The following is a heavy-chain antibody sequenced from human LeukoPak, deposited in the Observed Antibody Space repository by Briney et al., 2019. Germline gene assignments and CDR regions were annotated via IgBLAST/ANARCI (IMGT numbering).Heavy chain of an antibody. V-gene: IGHV3-7*01. Sequence: PGGSLRLSCVASGFTFSSYWMSWVRQAPGKGLEWVANIKQDGSEKYYVDSVKGRFTISRDNSKNTLYLQMNSLRAEDTAVYYCAKDRGSTSRPLDCWGQGTLVTVSS. CDR3: AKDRGSTSRPLDC. D-gene: IGHD2-2*01. CDR1: GFTFSSYW. CDR2: IKQDGSEK. J-gene: IGHJ4*02.